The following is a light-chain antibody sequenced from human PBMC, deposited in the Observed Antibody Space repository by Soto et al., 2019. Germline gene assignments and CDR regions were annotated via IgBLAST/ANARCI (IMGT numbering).Light chain of an antibody. J-gene: IGLJ2*01. CDR1: EVGAHRF. V-gene: IGLV2-14*01. Sequence: QSALTQPASVSGSPGQSITISCTGTEVGAHRFVSWYQQVPGTAPKLLIYEVIKRPSGISPRFSGSKAGNTASLTISGLQADDAADYFCCTYTSASTSFGGGTKVTVL. CDR2: EVI. CDR3: CTYTSASTS.